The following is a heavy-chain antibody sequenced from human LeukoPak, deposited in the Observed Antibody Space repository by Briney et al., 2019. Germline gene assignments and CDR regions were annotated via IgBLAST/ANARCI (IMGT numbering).Heavy chain of an antibody. J-gene: IGHJ6*03. Sequence: ASVKVSCKASGYTFTGYYIHWVRQAPGQGLEWMGWMNPNSGNTGYAQKFQGRVTMTRNTSISTAYMELSSLRSEDTAVYYCAREYSYAPLYYYYYMDVWGKGTTVTVSS. CDR3: AREYSYAPLYYYYYMDV. CDR1: GYTFTGYY. V-gene: IGHV1-8*02. CDR2: MNPNSGNT. D-gene: IGHD5-18*01.